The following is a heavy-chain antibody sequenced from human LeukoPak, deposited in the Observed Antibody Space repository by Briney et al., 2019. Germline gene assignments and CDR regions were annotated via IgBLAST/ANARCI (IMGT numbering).Heavy chain of an antibody. D-gene: IGHD3-16*01. J-gene: IGHJ4*02. CDR2: ISASGDYT. CDR1: GFTFGNSV. Sequence: SGGSLRLSCAASGFTFGNSVMYWVRRAPGKGVEWFSAISASGDYTSYADSVRGRFTISRDNSKDTSYLQMNALRAEHTAMYYCATLGVRADRRGIDYWGQGTLVTGSS. V-gene: IGHV3-23*01. CDR3: ATLGVRADRRGIDY.